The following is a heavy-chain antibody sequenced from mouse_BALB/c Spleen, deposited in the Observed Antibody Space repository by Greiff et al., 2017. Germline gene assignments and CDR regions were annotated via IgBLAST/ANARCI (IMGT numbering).Heavy chain of an antibody. CDR3: ALYYRYDEAMDY. Sequence: VQLQQSGAELMKPGASVKISCKATGYTFSSYWIEWVKQRPGHGLEWIGEILPGSGSTNYNEKFKGKATFTADTSSNTAYMQLSSLTSEDSAVYYCALYYRYDEAMDYWGQGTSVTVSS. J-gene: IGHJ4*01. D-gene: IGHD2-14*01. CDR2: ILPGSGST. V-gene: IGHV1-9*01. CDR1: GYTFSSYW.